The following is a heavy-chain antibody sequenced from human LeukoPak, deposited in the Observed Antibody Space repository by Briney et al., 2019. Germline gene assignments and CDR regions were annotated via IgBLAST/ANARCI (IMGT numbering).Heavy chain of an antibody. J-gene: IGHJ3*02. D-gene: IGHD3-22*01. CDR2: IYYSGST. CDR1: GGSISSYY. V-gene: IGHV4-59*08. Sequence: PSETLSLTCTVSGGSISSYYWSWIRQPPGNGLEWIGYIYYSGSTNYNPSLKSRVTISVDTSKNQFSLKLSSVTAADTAVYCCARQGFGYHDSSGYGAFDIWGQGTMVTVSS. CDR3: ARQGFGYHDSSGYGAFDI.